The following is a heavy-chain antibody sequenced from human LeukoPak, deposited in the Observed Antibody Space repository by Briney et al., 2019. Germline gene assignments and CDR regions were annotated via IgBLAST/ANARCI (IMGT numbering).Heavy chain of an antibody. J-gene: IGHJ5*02. CDR1: GGSISSSSYY. CDR2: IYYSGST. V-gene: IGHV4-39*01. Sequence: SETLSLTCTVSGGSISSSSYYWGWIRQPPGKGLEWIGSIYYSGSTYYNPSLESRVTISVDTSKNQFSLKLSSVTAADTAVYYCARGTRDGYNTNWFDPWGQGTLVTVSS. CDR3: ARGTRDGYNTNWFDP. D-gene: IGHD5-24*01.